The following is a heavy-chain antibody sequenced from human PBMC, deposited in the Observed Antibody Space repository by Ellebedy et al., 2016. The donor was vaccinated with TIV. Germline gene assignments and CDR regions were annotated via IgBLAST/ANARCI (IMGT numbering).Heavy chain of an antibody. D-gene: IGHD5-12*01. J-gene: IGHJ3*02. CDR2: INAATGDT. Sequence: AASVKVSCKSSGFTFTNYAIHWVRQAPGQRLDWMGWINAATGDTRYSENFQGRVTITRDTFASTAYMELRSLRSEDTAVYYCAREGYSGYDRWAFDIWGQGTMVTVSS. V-gene: IGHV1-3*01. CDR1: GFTFTNYA. CDR3: AREGYSGYDRWAFDI.